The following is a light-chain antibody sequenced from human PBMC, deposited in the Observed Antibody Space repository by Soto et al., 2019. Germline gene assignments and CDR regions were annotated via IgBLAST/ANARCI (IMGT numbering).Light chain of an antibody. J-gene: IGKJ1*01. CDR1: HSVSTY. Sequence: EIVMTQSPASLSMSPGDRTTLSCWASHSVSTYLAWYQHKPGQAPRLLIYSASVRAAGIPARFSGSGSGTEFTLTICSLQSEDFAVYYCHQYNDWPRTFGQGTKVEIK. CDR2: SAS. V-gene: IGKV3-15*01. CDR3: HQYNDWPRT.